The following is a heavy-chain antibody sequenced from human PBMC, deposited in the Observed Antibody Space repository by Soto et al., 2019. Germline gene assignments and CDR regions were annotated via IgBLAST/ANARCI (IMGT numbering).Heavy chain of an antibody. V-gene: IGHV1-69*12. J-gene: IGHJ6*02. CDR2: IIPIFGTA. CDR1: GGTFSSYA. D-gene: IGHD6-13*01. Sequence: QVQLVQSGAEVKKPGSSEKVSCKDSGGTFSSYAISWVRQAPGLGLEWMGGIIPIFGTANYAQKFQGRVTITADESTSTAYMELSSLRSEDTAVYYCAREGIGAAAGYGMDVWGQGTTVTVSS. CDR3: AREGIGAAAGYGMDV.